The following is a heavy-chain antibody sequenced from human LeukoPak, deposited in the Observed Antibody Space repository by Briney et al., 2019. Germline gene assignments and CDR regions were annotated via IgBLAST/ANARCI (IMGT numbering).Heavy chain of an antibody. V-gene: IGHV1-3*01. J-gene: IGHJ4*02. CDR1: EYTFTSYA. D-gene: IGHD7-27*01. CDR3: ARGPGEVYFDY. Sequence: GASVKVSCKASEYTFTSYAMHWVRQAPGQRLEWMGWINAGNGNTKYSQKFQGRVTITRDTSASTAYMELSSLRSEDTAVYYCARGPGEVYFDYWGQGTLVTVSS. CDR2: INAGNGNT.